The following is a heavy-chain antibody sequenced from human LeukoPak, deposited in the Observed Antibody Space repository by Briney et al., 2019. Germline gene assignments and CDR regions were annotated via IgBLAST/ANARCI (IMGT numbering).Heavy chain of an antibody. J-gene: IGHJ5*02. CDR3: ARDKAPAAIGWENNWFDP. D-gene: IGHD2-2*01. CDR1: GGSISSGGYY. CDR2: IYYSGST. Sequence: SETLSLTCTVSGGSISSGGYYWSWIHQHPGKGLEWIGYIYYSGSTYYNPSLKSRVTISVDTSKNQFSLKLSSVTAADTAVYYCARDKAPAAIGWENNWFDPWGQGTLVTVSS. V-gene: IGHV4-31*03.